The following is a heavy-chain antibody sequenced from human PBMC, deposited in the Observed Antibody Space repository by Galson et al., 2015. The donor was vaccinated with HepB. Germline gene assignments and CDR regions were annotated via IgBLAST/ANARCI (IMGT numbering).Heavy chain of an antibody. Sequence: SLRLSCAASGFTFSSYGMHWVRQAPGKGLEWVAVISYDGSNKYYADSVKGRFTISRDNSKNTLYLQMNSLRAEDTAVYYCAKIPHIAVAGFDYWGQGTLVTVSS. V-gene: IGHV3-30*18. J-gene: IGHJ4*02. CDR2: ISYDGSNK. CDR1: GFTFSSYG. CDR3: AKIPHIAVAGFDY. D-gene: IGHD6-19*01.